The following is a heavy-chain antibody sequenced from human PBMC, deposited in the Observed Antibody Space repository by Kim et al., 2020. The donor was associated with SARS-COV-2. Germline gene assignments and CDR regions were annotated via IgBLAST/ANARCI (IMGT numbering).Heavy chain of an antibody. CDR2: IWYDGSNK. CDR1: GFTFSSYG. V-gene: IGHV3-33*06. Sequence: GGSLRLSCAASGFTFSSYGMHWVRQAPGKGLEWVAVIWYDGSNKYYADSVKGRFTISRDNSKNTLYLQMNNLRAEDTAVYYCAKEASGAYIDSWGQGTLVTVSS. CDR3: AKEASGAYIDS. J-gene: IGHJ4*02. D-gene: IGHD3-16*01.